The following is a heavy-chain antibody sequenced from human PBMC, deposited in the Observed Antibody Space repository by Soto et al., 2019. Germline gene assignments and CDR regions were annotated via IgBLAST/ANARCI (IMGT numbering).Heavy chain of an antibody. V-gene: IGHV4-39*01. CDR1: GISVSNNSYS. J-gene: IGHJ3*02. D-gene: IGHD2-8*02. CDR3: ARQVTGLMGYAYDI. Sequence: SDTLSLTFTVSGISVSNNSYSWGWIRHSPGKGLEWIGTIYSSENTYYNPSLLSRVTISVDTSKNEFSLRLSSVTAADTAIYYCARQVTGLMGYAYDIWGQGTMVT. CDR2: IYSSENT.